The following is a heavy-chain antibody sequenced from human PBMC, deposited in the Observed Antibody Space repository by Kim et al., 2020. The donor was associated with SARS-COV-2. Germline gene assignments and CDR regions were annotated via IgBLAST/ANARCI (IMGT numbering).Heavy chain of an antibody. CDR2: ISGGGVTL. V-gene: IGHV3-43*02. D-gene: IGHD4-4*01. CDR1: GFTFENFA. CDR3: ARGQSIYTNYNFDS. Sequence: GGSLRLSCTASGFTFENFAMHWVRQTPGKGLEWVSLISGGGVTLYAGSLKGRFTISRDKSKNSLYLQMNSLTTEDTALYYCARGQSIYTNYNFDSWGQGT. J-gene: IGHJ4*02.